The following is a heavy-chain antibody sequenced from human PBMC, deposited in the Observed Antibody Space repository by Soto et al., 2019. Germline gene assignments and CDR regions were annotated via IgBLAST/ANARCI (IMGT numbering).Heavy chain of an antibody. D-gene: IGHD3-3*01. V-gene: IGHV4-39*07. J-gene: IGHJ4*02. CDR3: ASLHFPIFGVDEKGGFDY. CDR2: IYYSENT. CDR1: GGSISSSSNH. Sequence: PSETLSLTCTVSGGSISSSSNHWGWIRQPPGKGLEWIGNIYYSENTYYNPSLKSRVTISVDTSKNQFSLKLSSVTAADTAVYYCASLHFPIFGVDEKGGFDYWGQGTLVTVSS.